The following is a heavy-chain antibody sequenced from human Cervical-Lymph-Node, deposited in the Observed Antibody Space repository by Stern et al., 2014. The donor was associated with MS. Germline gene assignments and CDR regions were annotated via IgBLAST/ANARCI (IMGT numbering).Heavy chain of an antibody. CDR3: TRLDNWNIGS. Sequence: EVQLVQSGAEVKKPGESLKLSCKGSGYTFASYWIGWGRQLPGKGLEWEGVIYPGDPATKCYQSFQGQGPISADKPIKTPIVQGSSLKASDTAMYYCTRLDNWNIGSWGQGTLVTVSS. V-gene: IGHV5-51*01. CDR1: GYTFASYW. CDR2: IYPGDPAT. D-gene: IGHD1/OR15-1a*01. J-gene: IGHJ5*02.